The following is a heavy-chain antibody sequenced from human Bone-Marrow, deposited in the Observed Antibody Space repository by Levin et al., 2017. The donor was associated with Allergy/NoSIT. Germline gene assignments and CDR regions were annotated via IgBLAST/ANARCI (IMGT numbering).Heavy chain of an antibody. CDR3: ARRYYGSGSYFDFFDY. CDR1: GDSISGSSSYY. Sequence: PSETLSLTCSVSGDSISGSSSYYWTWIRQPAGKGLEWIGRIYPSGSTTYTPSLESRVTISIDPSKNQFSLKLSSVTAADTAVYFCARRYYGSGSYFDFFDYWGQGMRVIVSS. D-gene: IGHD3-10*01. V-gene: IGHV4-61*02. CDR2: IYPSGST. J-gene: IGHJ4*02.